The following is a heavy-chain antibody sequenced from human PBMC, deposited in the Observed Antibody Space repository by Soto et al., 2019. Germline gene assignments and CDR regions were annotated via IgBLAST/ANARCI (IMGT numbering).Heavy chain of an antibody. J-gene: IGHJ4*02. CDR1: GFTFSSYS. V-gene: IGHV3-21*01. Sequence: PWGSLRLSCAASGFTFSSYSINWFRQAPGKGLEWVSSISSSSSYIYYADSVKGRFTISRDNAKNSLYLQMNSLRAEDTAVYYCAREQAIDYWGQGTLVTVSS. CDR3: AREQAIDY. CDR2: ISSSSSYI.